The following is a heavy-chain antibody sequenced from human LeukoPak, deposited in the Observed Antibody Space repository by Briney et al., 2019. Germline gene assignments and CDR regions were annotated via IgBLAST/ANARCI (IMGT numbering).Heavy chain of an antibody. D-gene: IGHD3-22*01. Sequence: ASVKVSCKASGYTFTGSYMQWVRQAPGQGLEWMGRINPNTGGTNYAQKFQGRVTMTRDTSISTAYMELSRLRSDDTAVYYCARDHYYDSTRGAPGWFDPWGQGTLVTVSS. CDR3: ARDHYYDSTRGAPGWFDP. CDR2: INPNTGGT. J-gene: IGHJ5*02. V-gene: IGHV1-2*06. CDR1: GYTFTGSY.